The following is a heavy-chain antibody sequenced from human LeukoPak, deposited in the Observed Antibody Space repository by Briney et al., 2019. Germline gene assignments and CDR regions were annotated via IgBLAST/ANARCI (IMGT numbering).Heavy chain of an antibody. J-gene: IGHJ6*02. CDR2: INHSGST. V-gene: IGHV4-34*01. CDR3: ARGLYDFWSGYSYYYYGMDV. CDR1: GGSFSGYY. Sequence: PSETLSLTCAVYGGSFSGYYWSWIRQPPGKGLEWIGEINHSGSTNYNPSLKSRVTISVDTSKNQFSLKLSSATAADTAVYYCARGLYDFWSGYSYYYYGMDVWGQGTTVTVSS. D-gene: IGHD3-3*01.